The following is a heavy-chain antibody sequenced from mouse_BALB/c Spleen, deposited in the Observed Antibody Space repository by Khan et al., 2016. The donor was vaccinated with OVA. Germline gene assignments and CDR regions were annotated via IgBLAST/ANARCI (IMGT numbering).Heavy chain of an antibody. V-gene: IGHV1-5*01. D-gene: IGHD1-3*01. J-gene: IGHJ3*01. CDR1: GYSFTNYL. CDR2: IFPGNSDT. Sequence: VRLQQSGTVLVRPGASVKMSCKASGYSFTNYLIHWVKQRPGQGLEWIGDIFPGNSDTNYSQKFKDKAKLTAVTSASAAYMELSSLTNEDSAVYYCTRGGYSSFAYWGQGTLVTVSA. CDR3: TRGGYSSFAY.